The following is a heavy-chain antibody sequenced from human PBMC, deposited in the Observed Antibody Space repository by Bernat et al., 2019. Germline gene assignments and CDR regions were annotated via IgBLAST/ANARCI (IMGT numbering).Heavy chain of an antibody. V-gene: IGHV3-33*08. CDR3: ARSMLVPGYFDY. D-gene: IGHD3-22*01. CDR1: GFTFSSYA. J-gene: IGHJ4*02. Sequence: QVQLVESGGGVVQPGRSLRLSCAASGFTFSSYAMHWVRQAPGKGLEWVAVIWYDGSNKYYAESVKGRFTISRDNSKNTLFLQMNSLRAEDTAVYYCARSMLVPGYFDYWGQGTLVTVSS. CDR2: IWYDGSNK.